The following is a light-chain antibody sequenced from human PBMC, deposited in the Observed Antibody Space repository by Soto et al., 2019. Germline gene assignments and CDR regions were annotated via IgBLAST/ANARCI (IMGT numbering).Light chain of an antibody. V-gene: IGKV3-15*01. CDR2: GAF. CDR1: QSVSSN. CDR3: QQYNDWPLT. J-gene: IGKJ1*01. Sequence: EMVMKQSPVTLSVSPGERVTLSCRASQSVSSNLAWYQQKPGQAPSLLIYGAFTRATGIPARFSGTGSGTEFTLTISSLQSEDFALYYCQQYNDWPLTFGQGTKVDIK.